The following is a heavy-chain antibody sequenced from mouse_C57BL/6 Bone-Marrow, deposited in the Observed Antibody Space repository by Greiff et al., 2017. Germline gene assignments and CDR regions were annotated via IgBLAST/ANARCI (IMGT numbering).Heavy chain of an antibody. V-gene: IGHV1-61*01. CDR1: GYTFTSYW. CDR2: IYPSDSET. Sequence: QVQLQQPGAELVRPGTSVKLSCKASGYTFTSYWMDWVKQRPGQGLEWIGNIYPSDSETHYNQKFKDKATLTVDKSSSTAYMQLSSLTSEDSAVYYCATVLLPFDYWGQGTTLTVSS. D-gene: IGHD2-10*01. CDR3: ATVLLPFDY. J-gene: IGHJ2*01.